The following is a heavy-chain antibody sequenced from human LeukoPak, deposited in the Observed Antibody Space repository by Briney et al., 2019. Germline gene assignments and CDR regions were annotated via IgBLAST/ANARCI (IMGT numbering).Heavy chain of an antibody. CDR1: GFTFSSYA. V-gene: IGHV3-23*01. Sequence: GGSLTLSCAGSGFTFSSYAMCWVRQGPGPGLEWVSVISDSGDYTSYADSVRGRFTISRDNSRNTLYLQMISLRPEDTAVYYCAKDTSIGKYCTNGVCSPFDYWGQGTLVTVSS. CDR3: AKDTSIGKYCTNGVCSPFDY. D-gene: IGHD2-8*01. J-gene: IGHJ4*02. CDR2: ISDSGDYT.